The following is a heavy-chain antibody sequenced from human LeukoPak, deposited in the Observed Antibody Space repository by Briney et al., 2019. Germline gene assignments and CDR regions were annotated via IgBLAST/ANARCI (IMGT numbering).Heavy chain of an antibody. CDR2: IYYSGST. CDR1: GGSISSCY. Sequence: SETLSLTCTVSGGSISSCYWSWIRQPPGKGLEWIGYIYYSGSTNYNPSLKSRVTISVDTSKNQFSLKLSSVTAADTAVYYCARVPTVTYYYYYGMDVWGQGTTVTVSS. D-gene: IGHD4-11*01. J-gene: IGHJ6*02. V-gene: IGHV4-59*01. CDR3: ARVPTVTYYYYYGMDV.